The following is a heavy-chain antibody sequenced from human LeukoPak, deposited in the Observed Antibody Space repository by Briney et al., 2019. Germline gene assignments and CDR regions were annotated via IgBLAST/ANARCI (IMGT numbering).Heavy chain of an antibody. CDR1: GFTFSSYA. J-gene: IGHJ4*02. D-gene: IGHD5-12*01. CDR2: ISYDGSNK. CDR3: ARRGANSGHTFDY. Sequence: GGSLRLSCAASGFTFSSYAVHWVRQAPGKGLEWVAVISYDGSNKYYADSVKGRFTISRDNTKNALYLQMNSLRADDTAVYYCARRGANSGHTFDYWGQGTLVSVSS. V-gene: IGHV3-30*04.